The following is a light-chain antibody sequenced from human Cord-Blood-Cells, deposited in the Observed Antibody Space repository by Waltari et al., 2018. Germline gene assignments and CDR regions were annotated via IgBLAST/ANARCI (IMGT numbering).Light chain of an antibody. Sequence: DIELTQSPSILSASVGDRVTISCRASQGISSYLAWYQQKPGKAPNLLIYAASTWHSGARSRFSCSGSGTEFTLTISSLQPEDVATYDCQQHKSDPPRYTFGQGTKLEIK. CDR3: QQHKSDPPRYT. CDR1: QGISSY. V-gene: IGKV1-9*01. J-gene: IGKJ2*01. CDR2: AAS.